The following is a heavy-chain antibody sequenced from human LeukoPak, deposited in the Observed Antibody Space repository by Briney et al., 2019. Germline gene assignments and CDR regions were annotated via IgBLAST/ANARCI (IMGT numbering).Heavy chain of an antibody. CDR3: ARALRSGWLAIDY. D-gene: IGHD6-19*01. J-gene: IGHJ4*02. V-gene: IGHV3-7*03. CDR1: GFIFSSYW. Sequence: GGSLRLSCAASGFIFSSYWMSWVRQAPGKGLEWVANIKQDGSQIYYVDSVKGRFTISRDNAKNSLFLQMNSLRAEDTAVYHCARALRSGWLAIDYWGQGTLVTVSS. CDR2: IKQDGSQI.